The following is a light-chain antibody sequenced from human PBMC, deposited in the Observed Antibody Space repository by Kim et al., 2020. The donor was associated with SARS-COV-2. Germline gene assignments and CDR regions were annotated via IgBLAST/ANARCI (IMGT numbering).Light chain of an antibody. CDR3: SAWDSSLNAWV. J-gene: IGLJ3*02. CDR2: TTD. V-gene: IGLV10-54*01. Sequence: RQAATLTCTGNNNNSGNRGASWLQQHQGRPPTLLSSTTDRRPSAISERFSASRSGNTASLTITGLQPEDEADYYCSAWDSSLNAWVFGGGTQLTVL. CDR1: NNNSGNRG.